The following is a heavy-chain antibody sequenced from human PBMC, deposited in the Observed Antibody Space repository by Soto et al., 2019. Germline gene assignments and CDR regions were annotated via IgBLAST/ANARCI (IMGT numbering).Heavy chain of an antibody. CDR1: GFTFSSYA. CDR2: ISGGAFA. J-gene: IGHJ4*02. CDR3: ARSVIRFDY. Sequence: EVQLLESGGGLVQPGGSLRLSCAASGFTFSSYAMTWVRQAPGKGLEWVSAISGGAFAYYADSVKGRFTISRDNSNNTVFLQMSSLRVEDTAVYYCARSVIRFDYWGQGTLVTLSS. V-gene: IGHV3-23*01. D-gene: IGHD2-21*01.